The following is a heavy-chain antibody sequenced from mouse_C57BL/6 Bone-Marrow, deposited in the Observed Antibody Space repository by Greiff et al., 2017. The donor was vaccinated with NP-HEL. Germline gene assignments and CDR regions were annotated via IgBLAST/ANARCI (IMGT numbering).Heavy chain of an antibody. CDR2: IDPEDGDT. CDR1: GFNIKDYY. J-gene: IGHJ3*01. Sequence: VQLQQSGAELVKPGASVKLSCTASGFNIKDYYMHWVKQRPEQGLEWIGRIDPEDGDTKYAPKFQGKATITADTSSNTAYLQLSSLTSEDTAVYYCARPSLCGSSSVWFAYWGKGTLVTVSA. D-gene: IGHD1-1*01. CDR3: ARPSLCGSSSVWFAY. V-gene: IGHV14-2*01.